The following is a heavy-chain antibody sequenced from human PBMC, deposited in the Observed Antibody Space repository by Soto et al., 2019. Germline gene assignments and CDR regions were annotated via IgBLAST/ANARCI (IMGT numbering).Heavy chain of an antibody. CDR3: ARPEYSSSSYGKDV. D-gene: IGHD6-6*01. J-gene: IGHJ6*02. CDR1: GFTFSSYA. V-gene: IGHV3-23*01. Sequence: PGGSLRLSCAASGFTFSSYAMSWVRQAPGKGLEWVSAISGSGGSTYYADSVKGRFTISRDNAKNSLYLQMNSLRDEDTAVYYCARPEYSSSSYGKDVWGQGTTVTVSS. CDR2: ISGSGGST.